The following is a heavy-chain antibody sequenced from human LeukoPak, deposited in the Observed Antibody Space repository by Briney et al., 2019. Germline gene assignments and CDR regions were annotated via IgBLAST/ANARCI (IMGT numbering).Heavy chain of an antibody. Sequence: ASVKLSREASGYTFTIYGITCVRQAPGQGLGWMGWISAYNGNTNYTQKLQGRVTMTTDTSTSIADKKLKSLRSEETSVEYGAKDAEHYRATYCYDRNGFDPWGQGTLVTVSA. J-gene: IGHJ5*02. CDR1: GYTFTIYG. V-gene: IGHV1-18*01. CDR3: AKDAEHYRATYCYDRNGFDP. D-gene: IGHD4/OR15-4a*01. CDR2: ISAYNGNT.